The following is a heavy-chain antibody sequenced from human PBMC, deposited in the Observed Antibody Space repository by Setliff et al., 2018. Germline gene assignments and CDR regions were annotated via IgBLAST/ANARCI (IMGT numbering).Heavy chain of an antibody. V-gene: IGHV1-18*01. CDR3: ARGALYYDSSGYYPDY. CDR2: ISAYNGNT. D-gene: IGHD3-22*01. J-gene: IGHJ4*02. CDR1: GYTFTSYG. Sequence: ASVKVSCKASGYTFTSYGISWVRQAPGQGLEWMGWISAYNGNTNYAQKLQGRVTMTRDTSISTVYMELSRLRSDDTAVYYRARGALYYDSSGYYPDYWGQGTLVTVSS.